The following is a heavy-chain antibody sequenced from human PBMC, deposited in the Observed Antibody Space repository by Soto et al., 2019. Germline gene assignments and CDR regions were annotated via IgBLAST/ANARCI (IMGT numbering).Heavy chain of an antibody. CDR2: IYYSGST. CDR1: GGSISSYY. D-gene: IGHD4-17*01. CDR3: ARRYGASFDY. J-gene: IGHJ4*02. V-gene: IGHV4-59*01. Sequence: QVQLQESGPGLVKPSETLSLTCTVSGGSISSYYWSWIRQPPGKGLEWIGYIYYSGSTNYNPSLKSRVTIAVDTAKNRLYLKLSSVTAADTAVYSCARRYGASFDYWGQGTLVTVSS.